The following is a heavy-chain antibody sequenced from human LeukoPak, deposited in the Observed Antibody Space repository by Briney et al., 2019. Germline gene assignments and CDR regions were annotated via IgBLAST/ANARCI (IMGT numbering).Heavy chain of an antibody. CDR3: AKGFRAGSYFDY. CDR1: EFTFSSYA. Sequence: GGSLRLSCAASEFTFSSYAMSWVRQAPGKGLEWVSAISGSGGSTYYADSVKGRFTISRGNSKNTLYLQMNSLRAEDTAVYYCAKGFRAGSYFDYWGQGTLVTVSS. V-gene: IGHV3-23*01. J-gene: IGHJ4*02. CDR2: ISGSGGST.